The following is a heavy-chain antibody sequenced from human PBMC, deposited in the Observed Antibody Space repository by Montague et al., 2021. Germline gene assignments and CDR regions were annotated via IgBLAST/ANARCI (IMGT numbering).Heavy chain of an antibody. CDR3: SRHDSLDI. CDR2: IKWNSGLI. J-gene: IGHJ3*02. Sequence: SLRLSCAASGFNFDNYAMHWVRQVPGKGLEWVSGIKWNSGLIGYADSVKGRFTISRDNMKNSLYLQMNSLRAEDTAFYYCSRHDSLDIWGQGTMVTVSS. V-gene: IGHV3-9*01. CDR1: GFNFDNYA.